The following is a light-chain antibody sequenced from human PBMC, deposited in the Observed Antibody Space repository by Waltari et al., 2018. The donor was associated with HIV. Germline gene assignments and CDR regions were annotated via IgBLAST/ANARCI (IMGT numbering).Light chain of an antibody. V-gene: IGLV2-14*03. J-gene: IGLJ2*01. CDR3: CSYTKLTTHYVL. Sequence: QSALTQPASVSGSPGQSITISCNGTTTDIGGYKSLPWYQRHPNKAPKLIIFGVSNRPSGISSRFPGSKSGNTASLTISGLQAEDEADYYCCSYTKLTTHYVLFGGGTKLTVL. CDR1: TTDIGGYKS. CDR2: GVS.